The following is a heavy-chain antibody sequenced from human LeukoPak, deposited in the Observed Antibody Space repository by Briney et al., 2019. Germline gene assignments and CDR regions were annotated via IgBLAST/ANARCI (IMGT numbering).Heavy chain of an antibody. D-gene: IGHD1-26*01. CDR2: IYHSGST. CDR1: GYSISSGYY. CDR3: ARSAQGGKNPLWFDP. Sequence: SETLSHTCTVSGYSISSGYYWGWIRQPPGKGLEWIGSIYHSGSTYYNPSLKSRVTISVDTSKNQFSLKLSSVTAADTAVYYCARSAQGGKNPLWFDPWGQGTLVTVTS. V-gene: IGHV4-38-2*02. J-gene: IGHJ5*02.